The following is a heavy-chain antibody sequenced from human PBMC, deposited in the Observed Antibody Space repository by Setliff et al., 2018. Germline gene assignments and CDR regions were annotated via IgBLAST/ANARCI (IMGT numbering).Heavy chain of an antibody. V-gene: IGHV4-61*01. CDR2: VYYSGTT. J-gene: IGHJ4*02. CDR3: ARGGTYRYFDY. CDR1: GGSISGASIRSYY. Sequence: LSLTCTVSGGSISGASIRSYYWSWIRQPPGKGLEFIGYVYYSGTTNYDPSLKSRVTISVDTSKNQFSLKLSSVTATDTAIYYCARGGTYRYFDYWGQGTLVTV.